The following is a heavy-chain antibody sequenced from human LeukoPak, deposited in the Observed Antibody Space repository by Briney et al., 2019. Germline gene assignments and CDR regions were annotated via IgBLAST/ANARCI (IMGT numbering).Heavy chain of an antibody. D-gene: IGHD6-19*01. J-gene: IGHJ4*02. CDR1: GFTFSSDG. CDR2: ISYDGSNK. V-gene: IGHV3-30*18. CDR3: AKDSIAVAGTYFDY. Sequence: GRSLRLSCAASGFTFSSDGMHWVRQAPGKGLGWVAVISYDGSNKYYADSVKGRFTISRDNSKNTLYLQMNSLRAEDTAVYYCAKDSIAVAGTYFDYWGQGTLVTVSS.